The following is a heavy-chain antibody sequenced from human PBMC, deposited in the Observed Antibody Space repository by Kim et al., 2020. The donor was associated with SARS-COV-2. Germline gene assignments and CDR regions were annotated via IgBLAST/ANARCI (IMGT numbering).Heavy chain of an antibody. CDR2: GNGNT. V-gene: IGHV1-3*01. D-gene: IGHD2-15*01. Sequence: GNGNTKYSQKFQGGVTFTRDTSAGTAYMELSSLRSEDSAVYYCLGGYYFDYWGQGTLITVSS. J-gene: IGHJ4*02. CDR3: LGGYYFDY.